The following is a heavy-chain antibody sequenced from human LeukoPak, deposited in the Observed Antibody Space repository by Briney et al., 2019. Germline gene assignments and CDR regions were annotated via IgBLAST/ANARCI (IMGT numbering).Heavy chain of an antibody. D-gene: IGHD3-10*01. CDR3: AHSRRLLWFGELGNYYYYYGMDV. Sequence: SETLSLTCTVSGGSVSSGSYYWSWIRQPPGKGLEWIGEINHSGSTNYNPSLKRRVTISVDTSKNQFSLKLSSVPAADTAVYYCAHSRRLLWFGELGNYYYYYGMDVWGQGTTVTVSS. V-gene: IGHV4-39*07. J-gene: IGHJ6*02. CDR2: INHSGST. CDR1: GGSVSSGSYY.